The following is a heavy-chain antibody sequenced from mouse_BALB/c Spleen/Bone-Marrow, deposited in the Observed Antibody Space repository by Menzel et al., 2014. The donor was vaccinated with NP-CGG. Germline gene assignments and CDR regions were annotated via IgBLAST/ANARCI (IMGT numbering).Heavy chain of an antibody. J-gene: IGHJ4*01. CDR3: ARGPLRQEYAMDY. CDR1: GFTFSSFG. CDR2: ISSGSSTI. D-gene: IGHD2-12*01. Sequence: VQLQQSGGGLVQPGGSRKLSCAASGFTFSSFGMHWVRQAPEKGLEWVAYISSGSSTIYYADTVKGRFTISRDNPKNTQILQMTSLRSEDTAMYYCARGPLRQEYAMDYWGQGTSVTVSS. V-gene: IGHV5-17*02.